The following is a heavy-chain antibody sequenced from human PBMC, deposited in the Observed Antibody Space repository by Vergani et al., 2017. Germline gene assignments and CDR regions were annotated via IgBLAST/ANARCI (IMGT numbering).Heavy chain of an antibody. CDR1: GFTVSSNY. J-gene: IGHJ3*02. CDR3: ARDRRDGYNLEAFDI. CDR2: IYSGGST. D-gene: IGHD5-24*01. Sequence: EVQLLESGGGLVQPGGSLRLSCAASGFTVSSNYMSWVRQAPGKGLEWVSVIYSGGSTYYADSVTGRFTISRDNSKNTLYLQMNSLRAEDTAVYYCARDRRDGYNLEAFDIWGQGTMVTVSS. V-gene: IGHV3-66*02.